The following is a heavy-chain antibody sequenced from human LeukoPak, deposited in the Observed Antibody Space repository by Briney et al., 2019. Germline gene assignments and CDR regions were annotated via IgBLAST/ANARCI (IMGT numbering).Heavy chain of an antibody. V-gene: IGHV4-4*02. Sequence: SETLSLTCAVSGDSISSSNWWSWVRQPPGKGLEWIGEIYPSGSTNYNPSLKSRVTISVDKSKNQFSLKLSSVTAADTAVYYCARDYYGSGSTFDYWGQGTLVTVSS. J-gene: IGHJ4*02. CDR3: ARDYYGSGSTFDY. CDR2: IYPSGST. D-gene: IGHD3-10*01. CDR1: GDSISSSNW.